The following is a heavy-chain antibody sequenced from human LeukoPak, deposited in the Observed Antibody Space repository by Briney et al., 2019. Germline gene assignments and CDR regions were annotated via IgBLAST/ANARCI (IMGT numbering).Heavy chain of an antibody. Sequence: ASVEVSCKASGYTFTSYDINWVRQATGQGLEWMGWMNPNSGNTGYAQKFQGRVTMTRNTSISTAYMELSSLRSEDTAVYYCARTSPHSSGAFDYWGQGTLVTVSS. J-gene: IGHJ4*02. CDR3: ARTSPHSSGAFDY. CDR1: GYTFTSYD. CDR2: MNPNSGNT. D-gene: IGHD6-19*01. V-gene: IGHV1-8*01.